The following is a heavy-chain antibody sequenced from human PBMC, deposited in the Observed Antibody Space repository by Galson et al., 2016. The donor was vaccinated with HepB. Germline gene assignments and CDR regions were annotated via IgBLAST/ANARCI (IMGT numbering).Heavy chain of an antibody. J-gene: IGHJ3*01. CDR2: IDDSGDHI. CDR3: ARDRGYRALDL. D-gene: IGHD3-10*01. Sequence: SLRLSCAVSGLMYTHYAMNWVRQAPGKGLEWVSVIDDSGDHIYYAESVKGRFTISRDKATNTLYLQMNSLRAEDTALYYCARDRGYRALDLWGQGTTVTVSS. CDR1: GLMYTHYA. V-gene: IGHV3-23*01.